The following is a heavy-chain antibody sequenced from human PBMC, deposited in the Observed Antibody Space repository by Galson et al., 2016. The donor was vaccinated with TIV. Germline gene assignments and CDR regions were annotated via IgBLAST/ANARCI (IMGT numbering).Heavy chain of an antibody. CDR2: ILPTSGTT. J-gene: IGHJ4*02. D-gene: IGHD2-15*01. CDR3: ARDIPCGGTCYFVDD. V-gene: IGHV1-69*05. Sequence: SVKVSCKASGGTFRNDPINWVRQAPGQGLEWMCGILPTSGTTNYAQRFQGRVSITTDESTSTVYMELSSLTSDDTAVYYCARDIPCGGTCYFVDDWGQGNLVAVSS. CDR1: GGTFRNDP.